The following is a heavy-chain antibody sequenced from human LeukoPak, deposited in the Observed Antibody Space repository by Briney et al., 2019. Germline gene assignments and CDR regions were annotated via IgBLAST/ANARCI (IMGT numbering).Heavy chain of an antibody. V-gene: IGHV1-18*01. J-gene: IGHJ4*02. CDR2: ISAYNGNT. D-gene: IGHD2-21*02. Sequence: ASVKVSCKASGYTVTSYGISWVRQAPGQGLEWMGWISAYNGNTNYAQKLQGRVTMTTDTSTSTAYMELRSLRSDDTAVYYCARVVTATREVDYWGQGTLVTVSS. CDR1: GYTVTSYG. CDR3: ARVVTATREVDY.